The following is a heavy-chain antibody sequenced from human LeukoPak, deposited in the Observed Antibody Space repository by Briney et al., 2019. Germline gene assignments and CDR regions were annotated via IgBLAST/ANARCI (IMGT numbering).Heavy chain of an antibody. D-gene: IGHD3-10*01. CDR3: ARDDGKGGSGSYHY. CDR2: ISSSGSYV. V-gene: IGHV3-21*01. J-gene: IGHJ4*02. Sequence: GGSLRLSCAASGFTFSSYSMTWVRQAPGKGLEWVSSISSSGSYVYYADLVKGRFTISRDNDKNSLSLQMNSLRAEDTAVYYCARDDGKGGSGSYHYWGQGTLVTVSS. CDR1: GFTFSSYS.